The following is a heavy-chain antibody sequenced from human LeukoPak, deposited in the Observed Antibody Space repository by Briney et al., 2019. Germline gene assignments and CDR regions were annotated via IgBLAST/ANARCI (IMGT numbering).Heavy chain of an antibody. CDR1: GFTFRDHY. CDR2: STNKANSYTT. Sequence: PGGSLRLSCAASGFTFRDHYMDWVRQAPGQGLEWVGRSTNKANSYTTGYAASVTGRFTISRDDSKNSLYLQMDSLKTEDTAVYYCARSSGDYWGQGTLVTVSS. J-gene: IGHJ4*02. D-gene: IGHD6-19*01. CDR3: ARSSGDY. V-gene: IGHV3-72*01.